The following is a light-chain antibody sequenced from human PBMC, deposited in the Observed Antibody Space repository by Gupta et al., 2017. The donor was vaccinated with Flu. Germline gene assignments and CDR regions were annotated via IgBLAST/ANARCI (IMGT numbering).Light chain of an antibody. CDR3: CSYGGTNAFWV. CDR1: SSDVGAYNY. V-gene: IGLV2-11*01. CDR2: DVT. Sequence: QSVLTQPRPVSGSPGQSVTIPCTGTSSDVGAYNYVSWYQHHPGKAPKVIIYDVTKRPSGVPGRLSGSKSGNTASLTISGLQADDEADYYCCSYGGTNAFWVFGGGTKLTVL. J-gene: IGLJ3*02.